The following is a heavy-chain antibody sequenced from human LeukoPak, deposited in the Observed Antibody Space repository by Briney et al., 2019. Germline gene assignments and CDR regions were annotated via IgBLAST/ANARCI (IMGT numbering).Heavy chain of an antibody. CDR3: ARGPYCSSTSCYYAGGLAG. J-gene: IGHJ4*02. D-gene: IGHD2-2*01. CDR2: IIPIFGIA. Sequence: ASVNVSCTASGGTFSSYAISWVGQAPGQGLEWMGRIIPIFGIANYAQKFQGRVTITADKSTSTAYMELSSLRSEDTAVYYCARGPYCSSTSCYYAGGLAGWGQGTLVTVSS. CDR1: GGTFSSYA. V-gene: IGHV1-69*04.